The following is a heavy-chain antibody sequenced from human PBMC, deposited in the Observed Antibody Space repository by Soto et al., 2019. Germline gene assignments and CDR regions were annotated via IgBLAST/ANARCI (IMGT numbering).Heavy chain of an antibody. Sequence: ASVKVSCKASGERFTTYGISWVRQAPGQGLEWMGWISTYNTNTKYAPKFQGRLLLTTDTSTTTAHMELRSLRADDTAVYYCARWAGQVRDYGGRFDYSGPGTMVTVYS. J-gene: IGHJ4*02. D-gene: IGHD4-17*01. V-gene: IGHV1-18*04. CDR1: GERFTTYG. CDR2: ISTYNTNT. CDR3: ARWAGQVRDYGGRFDY.